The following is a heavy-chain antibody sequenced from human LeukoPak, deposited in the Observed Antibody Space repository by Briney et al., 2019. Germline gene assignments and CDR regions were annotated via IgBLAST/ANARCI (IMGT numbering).Heavy chain of an antibody. CDR3: AKDYCGGDCYLFDY. V-gene: IGHV3-23*01. Sequence: GGSLRLSRAASGFTFSSYAMSWVRQAPGKGLEWVSAISGSGGSTYYADSVKGRFTISRDNSKNTLYLQMNSLRAEDTAVYYCAKDYCGGDCYLFDYWGQGTLVTVSS. D-gene: IGHD2-21*02. CDR2: ISGSGGST. J-gene: IGHJ4*02. CDR1: GFTFSSYA.